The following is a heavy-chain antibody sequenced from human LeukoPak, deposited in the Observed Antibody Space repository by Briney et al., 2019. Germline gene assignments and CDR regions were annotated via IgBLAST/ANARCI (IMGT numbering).Heavy chain of an antibody. CDR2: IYTSGST. CDR3: AREGRSWNNWFDP. V-gene: IGHV4-4*07. Sequence: PSETLSLTCTVSGGSITSYDWSWIRQPAGKGLEWIGRIYTSGSTNYNPSLKSRVTMSVDTSKNQFSLKLSSVTAADTAVYYCAREGRSWNNWFDPWGQGTLVTVSS. J-gene: IGHJ5*02. D-gene: IGHD6-13*01. CDR1: GGSITSYD.